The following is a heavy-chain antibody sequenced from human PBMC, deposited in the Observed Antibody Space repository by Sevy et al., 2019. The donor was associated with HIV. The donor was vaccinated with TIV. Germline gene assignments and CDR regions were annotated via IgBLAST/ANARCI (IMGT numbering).Heavy chain of an antibody. CDR2: MNPNSGNT. J-gene: IGHJ5*02. Sequence: ASVKVSCKASGYTFTSYDINWVRQATGQGLEWMGWMNPNSGNTGYAQKFQGRVTTTRNTSISTAYMELSSLRSEDTAVYYCARLGSRGYGDYVGWFDPWGQGTLVTVSS. D-gene: IGHD4-17*01. CDR1: GYTFTSYD. V-gene: IGHV1-8*01. CDR3: ARLGSRGYGDYVGWFDP.